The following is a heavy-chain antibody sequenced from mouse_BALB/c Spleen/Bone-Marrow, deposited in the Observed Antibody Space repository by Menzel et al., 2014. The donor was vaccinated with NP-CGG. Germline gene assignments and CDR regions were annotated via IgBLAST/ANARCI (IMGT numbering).Heavy chain of an antibody. CDR2: INPSSGYT. CDR1: GYTFTSYT. D-gene: IGHD2-10*02. Sequence: QVQLKESGAELARPGASVKMSCKASGYTFTSYTMHWVKQRPGQGLEWIGYINPSSGYTNYDQKFKDKATLTADKSSSTAYMQLSSLTSEDSAVYYCAREGYGNYAYWGQGTLVTFSA. J-gene: IGHJ3*01. V-gene: IGHV1-4*01. CDR3: AREGYGNYAY.